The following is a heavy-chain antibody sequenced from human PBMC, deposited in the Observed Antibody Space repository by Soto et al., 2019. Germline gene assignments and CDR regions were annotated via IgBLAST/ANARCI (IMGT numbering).Heavy chain of an antibody. CDR3: ARAPPPAGVYYYYGMDV. J-gene: IGHJ6*02. CDR2: IWYDGSNK. CDR1: GFTFSSYG. Sequence: GGSLRLSCAASGFTFSSYGMHWVRQAPGKGLEWVAVIWYDGSNKYYADSVKGRFTISRDNSKNSLYLQMNSLRAEDTAVYYCARAPPPAGVYYYYGMDVWGQGTTVTVSS. V-gene: IGHV3-33*01.